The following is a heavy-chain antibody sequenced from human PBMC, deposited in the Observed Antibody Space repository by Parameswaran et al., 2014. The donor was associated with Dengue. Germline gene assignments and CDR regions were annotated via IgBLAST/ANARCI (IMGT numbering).Heavy chain of an antibody. CDR1: SNA. V-gene: IGHV3-23*01. Sequence: SNARGCARCPERGLEWVSAISGSGGSTYYADSVKGRFTISRDNSKNTLYLQMNSLRAEDTAVYYCAKDMFGELEGYYGMDVWGQGTTVTVSS. D-gene: IGHD3-10*02. CDR3: AKDMFGELEGYYGMDV. CDR2: ISGSGGST. J-gene: IGHJ6*02.